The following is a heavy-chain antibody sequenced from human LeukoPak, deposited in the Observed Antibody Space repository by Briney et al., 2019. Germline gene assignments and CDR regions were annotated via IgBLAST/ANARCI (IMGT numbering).Heavy chain of an antibody. V-gene: IGHV4-59*01. D-gene: IGHD3-22*01. CDR1: GGSISSYY. Sequence: PSETLSLTCTVSGGSISSYYWSWIRQPPGKGLEWIGVLFFGGNTKYNPSLKSRVTISLDTSKTQQFSLNLSSVTAADTAVYYCARDTYYYDTNGYYSGFDLWGQGTMVTVSS. J-gene: IGHJ3*01. CDR2: LFFGGNT. CDR3: ARDTYYYDTNGYYSGFDL.